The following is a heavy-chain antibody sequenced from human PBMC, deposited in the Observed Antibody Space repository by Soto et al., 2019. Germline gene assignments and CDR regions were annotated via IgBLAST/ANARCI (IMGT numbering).Heavy chain of an antibody. V-gene: IGHV3-23*01. J-gene: IGHJ6*02. CDR2: ISGGGGST. CDR1: GFTFSIYA. CDR3: AKVGYCSRTRCYSPYQYGMDV. D-gene: IGHD2-2*01. Sequence: EVQLLESGGGLVQPGGSLRLSCAASGFTFSIYAMSWVRQAPGKGLEWVSAISGGGGSTYQADSVRGRFTISRDNSQNTLYLQMNSLRAEDTAVYYCAKVGYCSRTRCYSPYQYGMDVWGQGTKVTVSS.